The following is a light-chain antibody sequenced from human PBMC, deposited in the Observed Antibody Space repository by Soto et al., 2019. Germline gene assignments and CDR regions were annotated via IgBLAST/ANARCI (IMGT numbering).Light chain of an antibody. Sequence: EIVMTQSPATLSVSPGERATLSCRASQSISSSLAWYQHKAGQAPRLLIHGASTRATGIPDRFSGSGSGTEFTLTISDVQPEDFALYYCHQRQSWPRTFGQGTKVDI. J-gene: IGKJ1*01. V-gene: IGKV3-15*01. CDR2: GAS. CDR1: QSISSS. CDR3: HQRQSWPRT.